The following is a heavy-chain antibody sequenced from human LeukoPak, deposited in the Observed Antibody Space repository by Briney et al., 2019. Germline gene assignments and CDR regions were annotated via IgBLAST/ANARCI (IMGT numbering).Heavy chain of an antibody. Sequence: GGSLRLSFAASGFTFSSYAMSWVRQAPGKGLEWVSAISGSGGSTYYADSVKGRFTISRDNSKNTLYLQMNSLRAEDTAVYYCAKVMITFGGVIAPCDYWGQGTLVTVSS. CDR3: AKVMITFGGVIAPCDY. CDR2: ISGSGGST. CDR1: GFTFSSYA. V-gene: IGHV3-23*01. J-gene: IGHJ4*02. D-gene: IGHD3-16*02.